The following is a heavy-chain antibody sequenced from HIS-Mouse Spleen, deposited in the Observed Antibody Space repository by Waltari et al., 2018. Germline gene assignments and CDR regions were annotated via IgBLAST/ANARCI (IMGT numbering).Heavy chain of an antibody. J-gene: IGHJ4*02. CDR1: GYTFTSYG. D-gene: IGHD3-10*01. Sequence: QVQLVQSGAEVKKPGASVKVSCKASGYTFTSYGISWVRQAPGQGVEGMGWSSAYTANTNDAHKLQGRFTMTTDTATSTAYIELRRLRSDDTAVYYCARDLTVITMGRGVPLDYWGQGTLVTVSS. V-gene: IGHV1-18*01. CDR3: ARDLTVITMGRGVPLDY. CDR2: SSAYTANT.